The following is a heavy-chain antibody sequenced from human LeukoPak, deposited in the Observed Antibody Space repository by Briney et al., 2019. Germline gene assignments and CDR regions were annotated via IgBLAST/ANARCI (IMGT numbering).Heavy chain of an antibody. CDR3: ARDKAHSYGRYFDP. D-gene: IGHD5-18*01. Sequence: SETLSITCSVAGGSISSYYWNWIRQTPGKGLEWIGHISNRNTDYNPSLKSRVTISVDTSKNQFSLKLTYVTAAETAVYYCARDKAHSYGRYFDPWGQGALVIVSS. CDR2: ISNRNT. J-gene: IGHJ5*02. CDR1: GGSISSYY. V-gene: IGHV4-59*01.